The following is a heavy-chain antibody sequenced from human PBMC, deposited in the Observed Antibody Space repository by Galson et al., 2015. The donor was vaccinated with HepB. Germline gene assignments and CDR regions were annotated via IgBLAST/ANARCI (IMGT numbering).Heavy chain of an antibody. CDR3: AIQNSSGWYPAQFDY. Sequence: SLRLSCAASGFTFSSYGMHWVRQAPGKGLEWVAFIRYDGSNKYYADSVKGRFTISRDNSKNTLYLQMNSLRAEDTAVYYCAIQNSSGWYPAQFDYWGQGTLVTVSS. CDR1: GFTFSSYG. D-gene: IGHD6-19*01. CDR2: IRYDGSNK. J-gene: IGHJ4*02. V-gene: IGHV3-30*02.